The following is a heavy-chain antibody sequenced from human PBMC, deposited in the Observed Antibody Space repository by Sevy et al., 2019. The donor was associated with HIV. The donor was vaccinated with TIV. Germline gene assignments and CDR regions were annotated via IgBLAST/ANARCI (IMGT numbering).Heavy chain of an antibody. Sequence: GESLRLSCAVSGFTFRSYAMSWVRQAPGKGLEWVSSISGPGALTYYAESVKGRFTISRDNSKNTLFLQMNSLRAEDTALYYCAKGDEPAADYADYVPNAFDIWGQGTMVTVSS. CDR3: AKGDEPAADYADYVPNAFDI. J-gene: IGHJ3*02. V-gene: IGHV3-23*01. CDR1: GFTFRSYA. D-gene: IGHD4-17*01. CDR2: ISGPGALT.